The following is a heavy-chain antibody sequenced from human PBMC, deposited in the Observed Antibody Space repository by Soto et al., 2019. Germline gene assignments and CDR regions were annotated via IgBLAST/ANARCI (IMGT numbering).Heavy chain of an antibody. V-gene: IGHV3-7*05. Sequence: EMQLVESGGGLVQPGGSLRLSCEASGFTFSSDWMSWVRQAPGKGLEWVANIKQDGSEKYYGDSVKGRFIISRDNAKNSLYLYMNSLRAEDTAVYYCARVPWRVRGVSRYYYGMDVWGQGTTVTVSS. D-gene: IGHD3-10*01. J-gene: IGHJ6*02. CDR1: GFTFSSDW. CDR2: IKQDGSEK. CDR3: ARVPWRVRGVSRYYYGMDV.